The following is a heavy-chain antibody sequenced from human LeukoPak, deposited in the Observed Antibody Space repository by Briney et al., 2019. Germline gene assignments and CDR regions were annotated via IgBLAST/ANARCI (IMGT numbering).Heavy chain of an antibody. V-gene: IGHV3-7*01. D-gene: IGHD5-12*01. CDR1: GFTFTNAW. CDR2: IKQDGSEK. CDR3: ATSVGDGYDSN. Sequence: GGSLRLSCAASGFTFTNAWMSWVRQAPGKGLEWVANIKQDGSEKYYVDSVKGRFTISRDNAKNSLYLQMNSLRAEDTAVYYCATSVGDGYDSNWGEGTLVTVSS. J-gene: IGHJ4*02.